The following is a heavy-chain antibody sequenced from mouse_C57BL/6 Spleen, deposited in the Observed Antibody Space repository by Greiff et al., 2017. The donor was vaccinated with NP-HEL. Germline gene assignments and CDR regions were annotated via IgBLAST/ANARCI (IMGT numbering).Heavy chain of an antibody. CDR3: ASLYYGNYLWYFDV. CDR2: ISSGGSYT. D-gene: IGHD2-1*01. CDR1: GFTFSSYG. Sequence: EVQLVESGGDLVKPGGSLKLSCAASGFTFSSYGMSWVRQTPDKRLEWVATISSGGSYTYYPDSVKGRFTISRDNAKNTLYLQMSSLKSEDTAMYYCASLYYGNYLWYFDVWGTGTTVTVSS. J-gene: IGHJ1*03. V-gene: IGHV5-6*01.